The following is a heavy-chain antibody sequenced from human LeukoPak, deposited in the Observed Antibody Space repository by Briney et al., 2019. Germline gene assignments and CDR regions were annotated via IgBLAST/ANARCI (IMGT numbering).Heavy chain of an antibody. J-gene: IGHJ3*02. V-gene: IGHV4-31*03. CDR2: IYYSGST. CDR1: GGSISSGGYS. CDR3: ARTEGRGAFDI. Sequence: PSETLSLTCTVSGGSISSGGYSWSWLRQHPGKGLEWIGYIYYSGSTYYNPSLKSRVTISVDTSKNQFSLKLSSVTAADTAVYYCARTEGRGAFDIWGQGTMVTVSS.